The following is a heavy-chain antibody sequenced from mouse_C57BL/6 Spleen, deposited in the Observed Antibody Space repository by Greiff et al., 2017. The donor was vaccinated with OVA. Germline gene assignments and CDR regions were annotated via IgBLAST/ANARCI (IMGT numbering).Heavy chain of an antibody. CDR3: AREGDVGWFAY. Sequence: QVQLKQSGAELARPGASVKLSCKASGYTFTSYGISWVKQRTGQGLEWIGENYPRSGNTYYNEKFKGKATLTADKSSSTAYMELRSLTSEDSAVYFCAREGDVGWFAYWGQGTLVTVSA. V-gene: IGHV1-81*01. CDR2: NYPRSGNT. J-gene: IGHJ3*01. CDR1: GYTFTSYG.